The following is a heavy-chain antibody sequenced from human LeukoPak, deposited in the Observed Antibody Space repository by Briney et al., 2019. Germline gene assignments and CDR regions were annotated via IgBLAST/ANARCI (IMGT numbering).Heavy chain of an antibody. CDR1: GYTFTSHA. J-gene: IGHJ5*02. Sequence: GASVKVSCKASGYTFTSHAMNWVRQAPGQGLEWMGWINTNTGNPTYAQGFTGRFVFSLDTSVSTAYLQISSLKAEDTAVYYCARELMVYATTPNWFDPWGQGTLVTVSS. D-gene: IGHD2-8*01. CDR3: ARELMVYATTPNWFDP. V-gene: IGHV7-4-1*02. CDR2: INTNTGNP.